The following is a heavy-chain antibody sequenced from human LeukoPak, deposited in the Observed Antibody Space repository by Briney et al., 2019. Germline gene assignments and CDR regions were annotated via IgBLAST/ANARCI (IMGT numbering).Heavy chain of an antibody. Sequence: VASVKVSCMVSGYTLTEVSMHGVRQAPGKGLECMGGFDPEDGETIYAQKFQGRVTMTEDTSTDTAYMELSSLRSEDTAVYYCATVYGSIAAAGTRDYYAMNVRGKGTTVTVPS. V-gene: IGHV1-24*01. D-gene: IGHD6-13*01. CDR1: GYTLTEVS. CDR3: ATVYGSIAAAGTRDYYAMNV. J-gene: IGHJ6*04. CDR2: FDPEDGET.